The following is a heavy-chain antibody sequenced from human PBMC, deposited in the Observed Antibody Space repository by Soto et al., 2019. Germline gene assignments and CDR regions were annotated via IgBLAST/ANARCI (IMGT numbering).Heavy chain of an antibody. D-gene: IGHD2-2*01. CDR1: GGSISSGGNY. Sequence: PSETLSLTCTVSGGSISSGGNYWSWIRQRPGKCLEWIGYISYSGSTYYRSSLKGRVAISVDTSKNQFSLKLTSVTAADTAVYYCARDHCSTASCYVPTGNWGQGTLVTVSS. J-gene: IGHJ4*02. CDR2: ISYSGST. V-gene: IGHV4-31*03. CDR3: ARDHCSTASCYVPTGN.